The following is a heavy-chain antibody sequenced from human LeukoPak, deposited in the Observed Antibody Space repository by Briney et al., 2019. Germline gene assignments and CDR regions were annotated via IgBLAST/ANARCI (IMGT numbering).Heavy chain of an antibody. CDR3: AAGVYSSGYYYMDV. D-gene: IGHD5-18*01. V-gene: IGHV1-46*01. CDR2: INPSGSST. Sequence: ASVKVSCKASGYTFTSYYMHWVRQAPGQGLEWMGLINPSGSSTSYAQKFQGRLSLTRDTSTSTVYMELSSLRSEDTAVYYCAAGVYSSGYYYMDVWGKGTTVTISS. J-gene: IGHJ6*03. CDR1: GYTFTSYY.